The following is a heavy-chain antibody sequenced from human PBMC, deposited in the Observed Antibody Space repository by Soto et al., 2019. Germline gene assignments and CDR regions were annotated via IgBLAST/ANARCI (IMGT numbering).Heavy chain of an antibody. D-gene: IGHD5-12*01. J-gene: IGHJ6*02. V-gene: IGHV1-69*13. CDR3: ARSRGSAYDLHPKFYYGMDV. CDR1: GGTFSSYA. CDR2: IIPIFGTA. Sequence: SVKVSCKASGGTFSSYAISWVRQAPGQGLEWMGGIIPIFGTANYAQKFQGRVTITADESTSTAYMELSSLRSEDTAVYYCARSRGSAYDLHPKFYYGMDVWGQGTTVTVS.